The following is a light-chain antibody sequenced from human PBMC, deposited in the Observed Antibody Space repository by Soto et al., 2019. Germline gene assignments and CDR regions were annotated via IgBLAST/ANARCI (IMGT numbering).Light chain of an antibody. CDR2: EVS. V-gene: IGLV2-14*03. Sequence: QSVLTQPASVSGSPGQSITISCTGTSSDVGAYDYVSWYQQHPEKPPKLMIYEVSHRPSGVSNLFYGTKAVTTATRTIAGLQAEDEDDYCCSWDTSSSAGVFGTGTKVTVL. CDR1: SSDVGAYDY. J-gene: IGLJ1*01. CDR3: SWDTSSSAGV.